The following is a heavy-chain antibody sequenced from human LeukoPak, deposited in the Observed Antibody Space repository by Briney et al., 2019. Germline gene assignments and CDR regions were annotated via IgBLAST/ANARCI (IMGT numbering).Heavy chain of an antibody. J-gene: IGHJ4*02. D-gene: IGHD6-13*01. CDR2: ISSSSSYI. Sequence: GRSLRLSCATSGFTFSSYSMNWVRQAPGKGLEWVSSISSSSSYIYYADSVKGRFTISRDNAKNSLYLQMNSLRAEDTAVYYCARDRPGIAAALLDYWGQGTLVTVSS. CDR3: ARDRPGIAAALLDY. CDR1: GFTFSSYS. V-gene: IGHV3-21*01.